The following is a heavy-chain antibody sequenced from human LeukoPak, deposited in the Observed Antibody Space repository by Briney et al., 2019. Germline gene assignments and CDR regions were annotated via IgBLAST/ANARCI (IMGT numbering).Heavy chain of an antibody. CDR1: GFTFSSYA. CDR2: ISGSGGST. CDR3: AKDPYNWNYFTVFDP. V-gene: IGHV3-23*01. Sequence: GGSLRLSCAASGFTFSSYAMSWVRQAPGKGLEWVSAISGSGGSTYYADSVKGRFTISRDNSKNTLHLQMNSLRAEDTAVYYCAKDPYNWNYFTVFDPWGQGTLVTVSS. J-gene: IGHJ5*02. D-gene: IGHD1-7*01.